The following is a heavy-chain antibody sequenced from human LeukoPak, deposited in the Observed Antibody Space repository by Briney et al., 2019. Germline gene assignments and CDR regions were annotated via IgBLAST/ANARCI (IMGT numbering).Heavy chain of an antibody. J-gene: IGHJ5*02. Sequence: VASVKVSCKASGGTFSSYAISWVRQAPGQGLEWMGGIIPIFGTANYAQKFQGRVTITADESTSTAYMELSSLRSEDTAVYYCARERERVLGAVLREWFDPWGQGTLVTVSS. V-gene: IGHV1-69*13. CDR1: GGTFSSYA. CDR2: IIPIFGTA. D-gene: IGHD1-26*01. CDR3: ARERERVLGAVLREWFDP.